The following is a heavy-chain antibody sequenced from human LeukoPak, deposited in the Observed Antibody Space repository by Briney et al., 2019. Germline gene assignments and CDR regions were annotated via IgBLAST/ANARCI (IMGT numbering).Heavy chain of an antibody. D-gene: IGHD1-26*01. Sequence: SETLSLTCAVYGGSFCGYYWSWIPQPPGKGLEWIGEINHSGSTNYNPSLKSRVTISVDTSKNPFSQKLSSVTAADTAVYYCARGQYPNSGSYYVRYWGQGTLVTVSS. CDR1: GGSFCGYY. CDR2: INHSGST. J-gene: IGHJ4*02. CDR3: ARGQYPNSGSYYVRY. V-gene: IGHV4-34*01.